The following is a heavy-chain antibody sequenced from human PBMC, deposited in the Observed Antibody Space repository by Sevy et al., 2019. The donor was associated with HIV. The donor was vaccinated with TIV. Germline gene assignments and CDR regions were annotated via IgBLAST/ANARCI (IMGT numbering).Heavy chain of an antibody. Sequence: GGSLRLSCAASGFTFSDYYMSWIRQAPGKGLEWVSYISSSGSTIYYAHSVKGRFTISRDNAKNSLYLQMNSLRAEDTAVYYCARDLDIVATFSRSVGYWGQGTLVTVSS. CDR1: GFTFSDYY. CDR3: ARDLDIVATFSRSVGY. V-gene: IGHV3-11*04. J-gene: IGHJ4*02. CDR2: ISSSGSTI. D-gene: IGHD5-12*01.